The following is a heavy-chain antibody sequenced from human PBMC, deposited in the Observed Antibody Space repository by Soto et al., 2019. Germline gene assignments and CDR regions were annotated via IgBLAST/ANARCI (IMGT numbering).Heavy chain of an antibody. D-gene: IGHD3-3*01. CDR2: ISWDGGSA. Sequence: EVQLVESGGVVVQPGGSLRLSCAASGFTFDDYTMHWVRQAPGKGLEWVSLISWDGGSAYYADSVKGRFTISRDNSKNSLYLQMNSLRTEDTALYYCAKDIGTIFGVGLPVQGMDVWGQGTTVTVSS. J-gene: IGHJ6*02. V-gene: IGHV3-43*01. CDR1: GFTFDDYT. CDR3: AKDIGTIFGVGLPVQGMDV.